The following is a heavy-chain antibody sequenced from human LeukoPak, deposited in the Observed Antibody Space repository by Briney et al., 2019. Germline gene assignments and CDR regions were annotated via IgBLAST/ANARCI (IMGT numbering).Heavy chain of an antibody. CDR1: GYTFTSDY. CDR3: AGSSHQRNWFDP. Sequence: ASVKVSCKASGYTFTSDYMNWVRQAPGQGLEWMGIVHSSGGVIKYAQEFQDRLTATRDTSTSTIYMELSSLRSEDTAVYYCAGSSHQRNWFDPWGQGTLVTVSS. V-gene: IGHV1-46*01. J-gene: IGHJ5*02. CDR2: VHSSGGVI. D-gene: IGHD1-26*01.